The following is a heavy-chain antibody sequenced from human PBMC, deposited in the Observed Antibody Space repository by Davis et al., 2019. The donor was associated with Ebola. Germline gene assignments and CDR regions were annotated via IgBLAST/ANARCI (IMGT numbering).Heavy chain of an antibody. J-gene: IGHJ4*02. D-gene: IGHD3-22*01. Sequence: GGSLRLSCAASGFTFSNYGMHWIRHVPGKGLEWVAVISFDGSNEYYADSVQGRFTISRDNSKDTLYLQLNSLRIEDAAVYYCAKDILANDGSSGCIDYWGQGILVSVSS. V-gene: IGHV3-30*18. CDR3: AKDILANDGSSGCIDY. CDR1: GFTFSNYG. CDR2: ISFDGSNE.